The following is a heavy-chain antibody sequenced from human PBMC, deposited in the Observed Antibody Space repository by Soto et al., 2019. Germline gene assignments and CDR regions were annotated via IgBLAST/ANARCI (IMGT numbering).Heavy chain of an antibody. D-gene: IGHD2-2*01. V-gene: IGHV1-24*01. CDR3: ALYCSSTSCPTWYAFDI. CDR1: GYTLTELS. J-gene: IGHJ3*02. Sequence: ASVKVSCKVSGYTLTELSMRWVRQAPGKGLEWMGGFDPEDGETIYAQKFQGRVTMTEDTSTDTAYMELSSLRSEDTAVYYCALYCSSTSCPTWYAFDIWGQGTMVTVSS. CDR2: FDPEDGET.